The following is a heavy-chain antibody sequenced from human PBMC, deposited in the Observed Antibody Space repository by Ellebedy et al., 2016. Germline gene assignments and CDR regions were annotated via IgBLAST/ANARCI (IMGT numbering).Heavy chain of an antibody. CDR3: ARAPGIAATGYYMDV. D-gene: IGHD6-13*01. J-gene: IGHJ6*03. V-gene: IGHV4-34*01. CDR2: INHSGST. Sequence: SETLSLTCAVYGGSFSGYYWSWIRQPPGKGLEWIGEINHSGSTNYNPSLKSRVTISLDTSKNQFSLKLSSVTAADTAVYYCARAPGIAATGYYMDVWGKGTTVTVSS. CDR1: GGSFSGYY.